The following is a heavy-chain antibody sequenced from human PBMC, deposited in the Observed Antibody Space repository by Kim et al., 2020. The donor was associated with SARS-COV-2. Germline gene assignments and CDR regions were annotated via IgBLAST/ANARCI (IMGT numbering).Heavy chain of an antibody. D-gene: IGHD2-15*01. Sequence: SQTLSLTCAISGDSVSSNSAAWNWIRQSPSRGLEWLGRTYYRSKWYNDYAVSVKSRITINPDTSKNQFSLQLNSVTPEDTAVYYCARGYCSGGSCFHVNWFDPWGQGTLVTVSS. CDR3: ARGYCSGGSCFHVNWFDP. V-gene: IGHV6-1*01. J-gene: IGHJ5*02. CDR2: TYYRSKWYN. CDR1: GDSVSSNSAA.